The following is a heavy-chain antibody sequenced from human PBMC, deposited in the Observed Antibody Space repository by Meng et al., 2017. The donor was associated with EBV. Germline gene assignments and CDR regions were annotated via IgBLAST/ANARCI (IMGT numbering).Heavy chain of an antibody. CDR2: ISSNSIDI. V-gene: IGHV3-21*01. Sequence: QLEESVGCLVKAGESLRLSCAASGFTLSSYSMNWVRLAPGKGLEWVSSISSNSIDIYYADLVKGRFTISRDNAKNSLFLQMNSLRAEDTAVYYCARDRTSNRFDYWGQGTLVTVSS. CDR1: GFTLSSYS. CDR3: ARDRTSNRFDY. D-gene: IGHD2-8*01. J-gene: IGHJ4*02.